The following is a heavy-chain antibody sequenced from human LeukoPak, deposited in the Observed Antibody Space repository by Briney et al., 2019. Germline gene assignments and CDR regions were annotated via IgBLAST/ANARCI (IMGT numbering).Heavy chain of an antibody. CDR2: IYYSGST. V-gene: IGHV4-59*01. J-gene: IGHJ4*02. CDR3: ARGIEYYYDSSGLYYFDY. D-gene: IGHD3-22*01. CDR1: GGSISSYY. Sequence: SETLSLTCTVSGGSISSYYWSWIRQPPGKGLEWMGYIYYSGSTNYNPSLKSRVTISVDTSKNQFSLKLSSVTAADTAVYYCARGIEYYYDSSGLYYFDYWGQGTLVTVSS.